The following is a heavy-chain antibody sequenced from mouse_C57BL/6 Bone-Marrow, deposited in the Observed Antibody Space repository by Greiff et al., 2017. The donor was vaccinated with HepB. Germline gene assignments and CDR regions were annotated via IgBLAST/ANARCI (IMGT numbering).Heavy chain of an antibody. D-gene: IGHD2-3*01. CDR2: INPGSGGT. J-gene: IGHJ3*01. CDR3: ARDGYPFAY. Sequence: QVQLQQSGAELVRPGTSVKVSCKASGYAFTNYLIEWVKQRPGQGLEWIGVINPGSGGTNYNEKFKGKATLTADKSSSTAYMQLSSLTSEDSAVYFCARDGYPFAYWGQGTLVTVSA. CDR1: GYAFTNYL. V-gene: IGHV1-54*01.